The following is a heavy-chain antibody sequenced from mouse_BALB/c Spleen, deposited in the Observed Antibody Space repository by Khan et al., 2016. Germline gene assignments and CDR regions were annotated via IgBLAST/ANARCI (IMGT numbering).Heavy chain of an antibody. CDR3: PFDDVPYYFDS. J-gene: IGHJ2*01. V-gene: IGHV14-3*02. CDR2: IDPENGNS. Sequence: VQLQQPGADLVKPGASVRLSCTASGFKIKDTYMHWVKQSPEKGLDWIGRIDPENGNSRYGPKLPGTAPITTDTSSNTACLHLSSLTSDDTAVYYCPFDDVPYYFDSWGQCPTLTVSS. CDR1: GFKIKDTY.